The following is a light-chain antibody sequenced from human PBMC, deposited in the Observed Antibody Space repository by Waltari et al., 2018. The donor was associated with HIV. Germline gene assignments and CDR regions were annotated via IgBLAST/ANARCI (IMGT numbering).Light chain of an antibody. Sequence: QSVLTQPPSVSGAPGQRVTISCTGSSSNIGAGYDVHWYQQLPGTAPKLLIYGNSNRPSGVPDRVSGSKSGTAASLAITGLQAEDEADYYCQSYDSSLSLVVFGGGTKLTVL. CDR2: GNS. CDR1: SSNIGAGYD. J-gene: IGLJ2*01. V-gene: IGLV1-40*01. CDR3: QSYDSSLSLVV.